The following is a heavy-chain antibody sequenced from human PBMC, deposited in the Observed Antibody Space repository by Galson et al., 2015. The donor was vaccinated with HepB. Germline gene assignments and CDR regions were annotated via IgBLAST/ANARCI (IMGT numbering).Heavy chain of an antibody. V-gene: IGHV3-48*02. CDR2: ISSSSSTI. J-gene: IGHJ4*02. CDR1: GFTFSSYS. D-gene: IGHD5-12*01. CDR3: ARRGYSGYDPYYFDY. Sequence: SLRLSCAASGFTFSSYSMNWVRQAPGKGLEWVSYISSSSSTIYYADSVKGRFTISRDNAKNSLYLQMNSLRDEDTAVYYCARRGYSGYDPYYFDYWGQGTLVTVSS.